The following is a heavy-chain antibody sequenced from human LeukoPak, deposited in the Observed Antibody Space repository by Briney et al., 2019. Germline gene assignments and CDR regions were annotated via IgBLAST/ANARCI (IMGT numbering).Heavy chain of an antibody. CDR1: GSTFSSYA. CDR2: ISGSGGST. D-gene: IGHD3-10*01. V-gene: IGHV3-23*01. J-gene: IGHJ3*01. CDR3: ACFRRGDLIF. Sequence: GGSLRLSCAASGSTFSSYAMSWVRQAPGKGLEWVSAISGSGGSTYYADSVKGRFTISRDNSKSTLYLQMNSLRAEDTAVYYCACFRRGDLIFWGQGTMVTVSS.